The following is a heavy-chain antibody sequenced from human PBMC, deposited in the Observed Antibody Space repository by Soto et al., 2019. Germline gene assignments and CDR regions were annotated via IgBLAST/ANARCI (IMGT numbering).Heavy chain of an antibody. CDR3: ARDGGIAAGRVNGFDP. D-gene: IGHD6-13*01. V-gene: IGHV3-21*01. CDR1: GFTFSSYS. J-gene: IGHJ5*02. CDR2: ISSSSNYI. Sequence: WGSLRLSCAASGFTFSSYSMNWFRQAPGKGLEWVSSISSSSNYIYYADSVKGRFTISRDNAKNSLYLQMNSLRAEDTAVYYCARDGGIAAGRVNGFDPWGQGNRVTVFS.